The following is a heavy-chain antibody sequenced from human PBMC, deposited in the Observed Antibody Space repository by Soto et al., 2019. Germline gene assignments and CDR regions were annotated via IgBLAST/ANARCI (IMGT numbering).Heavy chain of an antibody. CDR1: GGTFSSYA. D-gene: IGHD6-19*01. J-gene: IGHJ4*02. Sequence: ASVKVSCKASGGTFSSYAISWVRQAPGQGLEWMGWISAYNGNTNYAQKLQGRVTMTTDTSTSTAYMELRSLRSDDTAVYYCARDLVAVAGPPYDYFDYWGQGTLVTVSS. CDR3: ARDLVAVAGPPYDYFDY. V-gene: IGHV1-18*01. CDR2: ISAYNGNT.